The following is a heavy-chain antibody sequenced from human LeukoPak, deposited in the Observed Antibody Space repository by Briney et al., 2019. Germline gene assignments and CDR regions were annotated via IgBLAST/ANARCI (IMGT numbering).Heavy chain of an antibody. J-gene: IGHJ6*02. CDR3: TTDEPIVVVPAAQGGYGMAV. V-gene: IGHV3-15*01. CDR2: IKSKTGGWTT. CDR1: GFTFTNAW. D-gene: IGHD2-2*01. Sequence: GGSLRLSCAASGFTFTNAWMTWVRQAPGQGLEWVGRIKSKTGGWTTDYAAPVRGRFTISRDDSKNTLYLQMNSLKTEDTAVYYCTTDEPIVVVPAAQGGYGMAVWGQGTTVTVSS.